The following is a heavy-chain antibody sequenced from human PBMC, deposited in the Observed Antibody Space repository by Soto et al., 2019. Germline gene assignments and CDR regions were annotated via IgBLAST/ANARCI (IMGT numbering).Heavy chain of an antibody. J-gene: IGHJ4*02. D-gene: IGHD6-19*01. CDR1: GGSISGSY. V-gene: IGHV4-59*01. Sequence: SEILSLTCSVSGGSISGSYWGWIRQSPGKGLEWLGYVYYTGSTNYSPSLRSRVSISVDTSKNEFSLRLSSVTAADTAVYFCARSVAVPGAHIDYWGQGTQVPSPQ. CDR3: ARSVAVPGAHIDY. CDR2: VYYTGST.